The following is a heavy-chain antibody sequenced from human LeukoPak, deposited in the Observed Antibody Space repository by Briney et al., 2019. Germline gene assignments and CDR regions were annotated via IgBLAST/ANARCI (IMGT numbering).Heavy chain of an antibody. CDR2: ISSSSSYI. CDR1: GFTFSSYS. D-gene: IGHD3-16*01. V-gene: IGHV3-21*01. J-gene: IGHJ5*02. Sequence: KPGGSLRLSCAASGFTFSSYSMNWVRQAPGEGLEWVSSISSSSSYIYYADSVKGRFTISRDNAKNSLYLQMNSLRAEDTAVYYCARWGQVKVLDPWGQGTLVTVSS. CDR3: ARWGQVKVLDP.